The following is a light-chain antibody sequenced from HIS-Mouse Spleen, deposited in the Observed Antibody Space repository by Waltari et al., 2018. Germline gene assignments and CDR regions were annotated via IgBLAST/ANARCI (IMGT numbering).Light chain of an antibody. CDR1: ALPKKY. CDR2: EDS. Sequence: SYELTQPPSVSVSPGQTARITCSGDALPKKYAYWYQQRSGQAPGLVIYEDSERPSGIPAGFSGSSSGKMATLTISGAQVEDEADYYCCSTDSSSNVVFGGGTKLTVL. J-gene: IGLJ2*01. V-gene: IGLV3-10*01. CDR3: CSTDSSSNVV.